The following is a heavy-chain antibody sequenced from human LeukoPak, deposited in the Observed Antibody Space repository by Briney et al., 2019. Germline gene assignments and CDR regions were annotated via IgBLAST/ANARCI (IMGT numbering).Heavy chain of an antibody. CDR1: GGSISSSSYY. J-gene: IGHJ5*02. Sequence: SETLSLTCTVSGGSISSSSYYWGWIRQPPGKGLEWIGSIYYSGSTYYNPSLKSRVTISVDTSKNQFSLQLNSVIPEDTAIYYCARGIYSTFDAWGQGILVTVSS. CDR3: ARGIYSTFDA. V-gene: IGHV4-39*07. CDR2: IYYSGST. D-gene: IGHD2-15*01.